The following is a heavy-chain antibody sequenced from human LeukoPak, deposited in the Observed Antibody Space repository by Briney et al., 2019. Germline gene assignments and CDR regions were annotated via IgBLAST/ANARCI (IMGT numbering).Heavy chain of an antibody. V-gene: IGHV4-59*12. Sequence: SGPGLVKPSETLPLTCTVSGGSISSYYWSWIRQPPGKGLEWIGYIYYSGSTNYNPSLKSRVTMSVDTSKNQFSLKLSSVTAADTAVYYCARTGITIFGVVTTDAFDIWGQGTMVTVSS. CDR2: IYYSGST. D-gene: IGHD3-3*01. CDR1: GGSISSYY. CDR3: ARTGITIFGVVTTDAFDI. J-gene: IGHJ3*02.